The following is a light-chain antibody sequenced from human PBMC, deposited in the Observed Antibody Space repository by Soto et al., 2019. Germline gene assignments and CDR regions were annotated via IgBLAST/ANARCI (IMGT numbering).Light chain of an antibody. V-gene: IGKV3-15*01. CDR3: QQYNDWPLT. CDR2: GAS. Sequence: EIVLTQSPVTLSVYPGERATLSCRASQSVSSNLAWYQKKPGQAPRLLIDGASIRATGIPARFSGSGSGTEFTLTISSLQSEDFAVYYCQQYNDWPLTFGGGTKVDIK. CDR1: QSVSSN. J-gene: IGKJ4*01.